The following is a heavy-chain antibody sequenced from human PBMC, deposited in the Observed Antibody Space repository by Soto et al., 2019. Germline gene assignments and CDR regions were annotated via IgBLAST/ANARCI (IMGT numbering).Heavy chain of an antibody. CDR2: INAGNGNT. CDR3: ARGPGGPDGPGDY. Sequence: QVQLAQSGAEVKKPGASVKVSCKASGYTFTSYAMHWVRQAPGQRLEWMGWINAGNGNTKYSQKFQGRVTITRDTSASTAYMELSSLRSEDTALYYCARGPGGPDGPGDYWGQGTLVTVCS. D-gene: IGHD2-15*01. V-gene: IGHV1-3*01. CDR1: GYTFTSYA. J-gene: IGHJ4*02.